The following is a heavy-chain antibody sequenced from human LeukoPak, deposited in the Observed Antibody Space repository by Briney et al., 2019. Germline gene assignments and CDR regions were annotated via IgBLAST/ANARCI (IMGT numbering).Heavy chain of an antibody. J-gene: IGHJ5*02. CDR3: ARDSGSYYMRWFDP. D-gene: IGHD1-26*01. Sequence: ASVKVSCKASGYTFTGYYMHWVRQAPGQGLEWMGWINPNSGNTGYAQKFQGRVTMTRNTSISTAYMELSSLSSEDTAVYYCARDSGSYYMRWFDPWGQGSLVTVSS. CDR2: INPNSGNT. CDR1: GYTFTGYY. V-gene: IGHV1-8*02.